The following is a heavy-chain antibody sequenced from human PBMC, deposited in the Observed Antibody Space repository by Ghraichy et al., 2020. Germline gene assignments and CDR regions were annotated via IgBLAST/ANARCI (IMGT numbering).Heavy chain of an antibody. CDR3: ARDGKWLVDGYNWFDP. D-gene: IGHD6-19*01. CDR1: GYTFTSYG. V-gene: IGHV1-18*04. CDR2: ISAYNGNT. J-gene: IGHJ5*02. Sequence: ASVKVSCKASGYTFTSYGISWVRQAPGQGLEWMGWISAYNGNTNYAQKLQGRVTMTTDTSTSTAYMELRSLRSDDTAVYYCARDGKWLVDGYNWFDPWGQGILVTASS.